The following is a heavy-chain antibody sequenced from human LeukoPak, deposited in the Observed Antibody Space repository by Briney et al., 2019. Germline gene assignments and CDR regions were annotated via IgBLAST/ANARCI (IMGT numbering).Heavy chain of an antibody. D-gene: IGHD2-2*01. CDR3: AKDQYCSSTSCHGGFDY. CDR1: GFTFDDYA. J-gene: IGHJ4*02. Sequence: GGSLRLSCAASGFTFDDYAMHWVRQAPGKGLEWVSGISWNSGSIVYADSVKGRFTISRANAKTSLYLQMNSLRAEDMALYYCAKDQYCSSTSCHGGFDYWGQGTLVTVSS. CDR2: ISWNSGSI. V-gene: IGHV3-9*03.